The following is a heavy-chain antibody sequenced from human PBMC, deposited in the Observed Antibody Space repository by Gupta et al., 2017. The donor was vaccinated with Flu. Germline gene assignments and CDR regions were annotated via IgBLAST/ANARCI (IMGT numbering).Heavy chain of an antibody. Sequence: QVQLVESGGGAVQPGRSLRPTCAASGFDFSIDAMHWVRQAPGKGLQWVAVMGLDGTKEYYADSVKGRFTISRDSSTLFLQMNSLRAEDTALYYCARDLGSSGWDFDSYGMDVWGQGTKVTVSS. CDR1: GFDFSIDA. J-gene: IGHJ6*01. V-gene: IGHV3-33*01. CDR2: MGLDGTKE. D-gene: IGHD6-19*01. CDR3: ARDLGSSGWDFDSYGMDV.